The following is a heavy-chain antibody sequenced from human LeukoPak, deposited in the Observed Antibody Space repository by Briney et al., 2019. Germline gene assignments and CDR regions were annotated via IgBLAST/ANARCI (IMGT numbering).Heavy chain of an antibody. CDR3: ASHGDRGVNY. D-gene: IGHD3-10*01. J-gene: IGHJ4*02. V-gene: IGHV1-46*01. Sequence: GASVKVSCKASGYTFTSYYMHWVRQAPGQGLEWMGIINPSGGSTSYAQKFQGRVTMTRDTSTSTVYMELSSLSSVTAADTAVYYCASHGDRGVNYWGQGTLVTVSS. CDR2: INPSGGST. CDR1: GYTFTSYY.